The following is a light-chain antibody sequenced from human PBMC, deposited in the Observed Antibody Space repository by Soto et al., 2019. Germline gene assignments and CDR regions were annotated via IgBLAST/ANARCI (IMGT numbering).Light chain of an antibody. CDR2: GAS. V-gene: IGKV3-20*01. CDR1: QSVSSSY. CDR3: QQYGSSPPERT. J-gene: IGKJ1*01. Sequence: EIELTQSPGTLSLSPGERATLSCRASQSVSSSYLAWYQQKPGQAPRLLIYGASSRATGIPDRFSGSGSGTDFTLTISRLEPEDFAVYYCQQYGSSPPERTFGQGTKVEIK.